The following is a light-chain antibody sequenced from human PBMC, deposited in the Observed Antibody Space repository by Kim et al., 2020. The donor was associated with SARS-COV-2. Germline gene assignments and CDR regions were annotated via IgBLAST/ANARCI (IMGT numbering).Light chain of an antibody. Sequence: DIKMTQSPSNLSASVGDSVTITCRASQSIGVSLAWYQQKPGKAPNLLIYEASSLESGVPSKFSGSGSGTEFTLTINCLQPDDIATYYCQQYDSYPLTFGGGTKVEI. CDR2: EAS. CDR3: QQYDSYPLT. J-gene: IGKJ4*02. V-gene: IGKV1-5*03. CDR1: QSIGVS.